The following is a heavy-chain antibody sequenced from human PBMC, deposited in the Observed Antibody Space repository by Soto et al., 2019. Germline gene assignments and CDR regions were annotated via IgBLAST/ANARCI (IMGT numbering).Heavy chain of an antibody. CDR1: GLTFSSYA. J-gene: IGHJ6*02. CDR3: ARDLPGYYHYYGMDV. Sequence: PGGSVRLSCAASGLTFSSYAMHWVRQAPGKGLEWVAVISYDGSNKYYADSVKGRFTISRDNSKNTLYLQMNSLRAEDTAVYYCARDLPGYYHYYGMDVWGQGTTVTVSS. CDR2: ISYDGSNK. V-gene: IGHV3-30-3*01.